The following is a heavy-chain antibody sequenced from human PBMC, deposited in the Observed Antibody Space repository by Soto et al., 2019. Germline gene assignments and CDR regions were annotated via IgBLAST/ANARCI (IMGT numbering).Heavy chain of an antibody. J-gene: IGHJ5*02. CDR1: GDSVSSNSAA. D-gene: IGHD2-2*01. Sequence: SQTLSLTCAISGDSVSSNSAAWNWIRQSPSRGLEWLGRTYYRSKWYNDYAVSVKSRITINPDTSKNQFSLQLNSVTPEDTAVYYCAGGYQGYCSSTSCYDGWFDPWGQGTLVTVSS. CDR2: TYYRSKWYN. V-gene: IGHV6-1*01. CDR3: AGGYQGYCSSTSCYDGWFDP.